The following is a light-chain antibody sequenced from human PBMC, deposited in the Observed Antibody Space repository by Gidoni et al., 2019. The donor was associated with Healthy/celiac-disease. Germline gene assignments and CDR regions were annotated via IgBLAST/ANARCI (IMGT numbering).Light chain of an antibody. CDR1: QSVLYSSNNKNY. CDR2: WAS. Sequence: DIVMTQSPDSLAVSLGERATINCNSSQSVLYSSNNKNYLAWYHQKPGQPPKLLIYWASTRESGVPDRFSGSGSGTDFTLTISSLQAEDVAVYYCQQYYSTPPYTFGQGTKLEIK. V-gene: IGKV4-1*01. J-gene: IGKJ2*01. CDR3: QQYYSTPPYT.